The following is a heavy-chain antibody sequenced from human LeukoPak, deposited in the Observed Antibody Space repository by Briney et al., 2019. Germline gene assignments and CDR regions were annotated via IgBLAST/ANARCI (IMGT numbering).Heavy chain of an antibody. CDR1: GFTFSSYA. V-gene: IGHV3-23*01. CDR2: ISGSGGST. J-gene: IGHJ1*01. Sequence: GGSLRLSCAASGFTFSSYAMSWVRQAPGKGLEWVSPISGSGGSTYYADSVKGRFTISIDNSKNTLYLQMNSLRAEDTAVYYCANGLRGMATIFAEYFQHWGQGTLVTVSS. D-gene: IGHD5-24*01. CDR3: ANGLRGMATIFAEYFQH.